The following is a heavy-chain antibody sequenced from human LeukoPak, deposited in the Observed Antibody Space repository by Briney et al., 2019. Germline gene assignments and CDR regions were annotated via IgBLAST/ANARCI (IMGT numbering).Heavy chain of an antibody. V-gene: IGHV3-20*04. J-gene: IGHJ3*01. CDR1: GFTFDDYG. Sequence: TGGSLRLSCAASGFTFDDYGMSWVRQAPGKGLEWVSGINWNGGSTGYADSVKGRFTISRDNAKNSLYLQMNSLRAEDTAVYYCARERYSTIQNDGLDVWGQGTMVTVSS. D-gene: IGHD3-9*01. CDR2: INWNGGST. CDR3: ARERYSTIQNDGLDV.